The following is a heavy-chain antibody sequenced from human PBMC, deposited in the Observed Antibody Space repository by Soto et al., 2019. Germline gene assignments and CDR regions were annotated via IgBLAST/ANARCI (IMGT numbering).Heavy chain of an antibody. J-gene: IGHJ6*02. CDR3: ARGFLDSYGMDV. Sequence: GGSLRLSCAASGFTFSSYGMHWVRQAPGKGLEWVAVIWYDGSNKYYADSVKGRFTISRDNSKNTLYLQMNSLRAEDTAVYYCARGFLDSYGMDVWGQGTTVTVSS. CDR2: IWYDGSNK. D-gene: IGHD3-3*01. CDR1: GFTFSSYG. V-gene: IGHV3-33*01.